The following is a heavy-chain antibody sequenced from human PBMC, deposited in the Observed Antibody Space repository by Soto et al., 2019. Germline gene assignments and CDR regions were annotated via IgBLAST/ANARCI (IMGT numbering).Heavy chain of an antibody. Sequence: PSETLSLTCAVSGGSITSGNSYSWSWIRQPPGKGLEWIGSISHTGSTSYNPSLKSRVTISVDTSKNQFSLKLSSVTAADTAVYYCARHFPPDSGYDLNWFDPWGQGTLVTVSS. J-gene: IGHJ5*02. V-gene: IGHV4-30-2*03. CDR1: GGSITSGNSYS. D-gene: IGHD5-12*01. CDR2: ISHTGST. CDR3: ARHFPPDSGYDLNWFDP.